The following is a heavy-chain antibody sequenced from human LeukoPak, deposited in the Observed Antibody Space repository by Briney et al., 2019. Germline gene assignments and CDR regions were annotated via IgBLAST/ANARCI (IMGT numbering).Heavy chain of an antibody. V-gene: IGHV3-74*01. CDR3: GRVSRGRGWSLFDY. Sequence: SGGSLRLSCVASGFTFSNYWMHWVRQAPGKGLVWVSRISGDGSITAYADSVKGRFTISRDNAKNMVYLQMNSLRAEDTAVYYCGRVSRGRGWSLFDYWGQGTLVTVSS. D-gene: IGHD6-19*01. CDR1: GFTFSNYW. CDR2: ISGDGSIT. J-gene: IGHJ4*02.